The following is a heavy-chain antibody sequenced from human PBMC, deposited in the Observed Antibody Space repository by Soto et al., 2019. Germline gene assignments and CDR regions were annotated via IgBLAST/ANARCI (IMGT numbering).Heavy chain of an antibody. CDR1: GFTFSNYA. J-gene: IGHJ4*02. CDR2: ISGSGGSI. V-gene: IGHV3-23*01. Sequence: EVQLLESGGGLVQPGGSLRLSCTASGFTFSNYAMSWVRQAPGKGLEWVSNISGSGGSIYYADSVKGRFTISRDNSKNTLYLQMSSLRAEDTAVYYCAKDPYGSGSYSVDYWAREPWSPSPQ. CDR3: AKDPYGSGSYSVDY. D-gene: IGHD3-10*01.